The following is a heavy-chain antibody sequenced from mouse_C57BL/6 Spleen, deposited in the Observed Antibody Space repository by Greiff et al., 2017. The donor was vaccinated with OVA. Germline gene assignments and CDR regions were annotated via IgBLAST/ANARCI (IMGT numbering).Heavy chain of an antibody. J-gene: IGHJ4*01. D-gene: IGHD2-1*01. CDR3: ARRGRNGAMDY. CDR2: ISYDGSN. V-gene: IGHV3-6*01. CDR1: GYSITSGYY. Sequence: EVQVVESGPGLVKPSQSLSLTCSVTGYSITSGYYWNWIRQFPGNKLEWMGYISYDGSNNYNPSLKNRISITRDTSKNQFFLKLNSVTTEDTATYYCARRGRNGAMDYWGQGTSVTVSS.